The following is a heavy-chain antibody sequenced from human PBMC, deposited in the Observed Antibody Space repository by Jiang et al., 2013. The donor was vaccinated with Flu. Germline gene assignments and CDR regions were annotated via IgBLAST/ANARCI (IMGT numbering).Heavy chain of an antibody. CDR2: IAGSGSSDGT. D-gene: IGHD6-19*01. Sequence: RLSCAASGSTFSDYAMSWVRQAPGKGLEWVSDIAGSGSSDGTNYADSVKGRFTIPRDNSKNTLYLQMNSLRAEDTAVYYCAKLLRGNGCYDAFDIWGQGTMVTVSS. V-gene: IGHV3-23*01. CDR3: AKLLRGNGCYDAFDI. CDR1: GSTFSDYA. J-gene: IGHJ3*02.